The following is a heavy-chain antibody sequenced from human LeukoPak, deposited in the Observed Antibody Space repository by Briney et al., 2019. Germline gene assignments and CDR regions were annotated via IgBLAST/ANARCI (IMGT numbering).Heavy chain of an antibody. CDR2: ISYDGSNK. Sequence: PGGSLRLSCAASGFTFSSYGMHWVRQAPGKGLEWVAVISYDGSNKYYADSVKGRFTMSRDNSKNTLYLQMDSLRAEDTAMYYCARARSDNYYSGVNYWGQGTLVTVSS. CDR1: GFTFSSYG. CDR3: ARARSDNYYSGVNY. D-gene: IGHD3-22*01. V-gene: IGHV3-30*03. J-gene: IGHJ4*02.